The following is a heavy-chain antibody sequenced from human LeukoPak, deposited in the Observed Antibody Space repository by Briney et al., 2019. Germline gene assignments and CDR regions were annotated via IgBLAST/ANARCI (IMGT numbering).Heavy chain of an antibody. CDR3: ARWYYDSSGYCLDY. CDR1: GFTFSSYG. CDR2: IKQDGSEK. J-gene: IGHJ4*02. Sequence: PGGSLRLSCAASGFTFSSYGMHWVRQAPGKGLEWVANIKQDGSEKYYVDSVKGRFTISRDNAKNSLYLQMNSLRAEDTAVYYCARWYYDSSGYCLDYWGQGTLVTVSS. V-gene: IGHV3-7*01. D-gene: IGHD3-22*01.